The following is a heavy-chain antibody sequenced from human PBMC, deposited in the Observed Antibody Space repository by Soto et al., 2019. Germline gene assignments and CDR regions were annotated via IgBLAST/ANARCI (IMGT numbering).Heavy chain of an antibody. Sequence: GVSLRLSCAASGFTFSSYSMNWVRQSPGKGLEWVSYISSSSSTIYYADSVKGRFTISRDNAKNSLYLQMNSLRDEDTAVYYCQRDSSSSWRYWGQGTLVTVSS. CDR2: ISSSSSTI. J-gene: IGHJ4*02. CDR1: GFTFSSYS. V-gene: IGHV3-48*02. CDR3: QRDSSSSWRY. D-gene: IGHD6-13*01.